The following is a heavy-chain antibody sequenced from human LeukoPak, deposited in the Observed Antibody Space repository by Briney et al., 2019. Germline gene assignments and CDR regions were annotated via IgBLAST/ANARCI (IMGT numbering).Heavy chain of an antibody. CDR1: GGTFSSYA. V-gene: IGHV1-69*05. CDR3: ARSARYYYGSGSYYPPLYYFDY. D-gene: IGHD3-10*01. J-gene: IGHJ4*02. Sequence: SVKVSCKASGGTFSSYAISWVRQAPGQGLEWMGGIIPIFGTADYAQKFQGRVTITTDESTSTAYMELSSLRSEDTAVYYCARSARYYYGSGSYYPPLYYFDYWGQGTLVTVSS. CDR2: IIPIFGTA.